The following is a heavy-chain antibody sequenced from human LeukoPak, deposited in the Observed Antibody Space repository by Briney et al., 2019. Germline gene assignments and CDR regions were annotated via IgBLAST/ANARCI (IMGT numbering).Heavy chain of an antibody. Sequence: ASVKVSCKASGYTFTSYGISWVRQAPGQGLEWMGWISAYNGNTNYAQKLQGRVTMTTDTSTRTAYMELRSLRSDDTAVYYCARDFPACGGDCPSDYWGQGTLVTVSS. CDR3: ARDFPACGGDCPSDY. D-gene: IGHD2-21*02. J-gene: IGHJ4*02. CDR2: ISAYNGNT. CDR1: GYTFTSYG. V-gene: IGHV1-18*01.